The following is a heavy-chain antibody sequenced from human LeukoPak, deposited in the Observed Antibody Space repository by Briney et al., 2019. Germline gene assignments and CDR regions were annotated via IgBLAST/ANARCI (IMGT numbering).Heavy chain of an antibody. D-gene: IGHD5-18*01. Sequence: ASVKVSCKASGYTFTGYYMHWVRQAPGQGLEWMGWINPNSGGTNYAQKFQGRVTMTRDTSISTAYMELSRLRSDDTAVYYCARAVDGHTYGYGYWGQGTLVTVSS. CDR2: INPNSGGT. CDR3: ARAVDGHTYGYGY. V-gene: IGHV1-2*02. CDR1: GYTFTGYY. J-gene: IGHJ4*02.